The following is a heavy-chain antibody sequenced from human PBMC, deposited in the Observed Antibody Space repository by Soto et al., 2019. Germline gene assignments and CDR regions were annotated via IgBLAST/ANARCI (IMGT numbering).Heavy chain of an antibody. J-gene: IGHJ4*02. CDR3: ARTTRGFDY. D-gene: IGHD3-10*01. CDR1: GGSVSSGSYY. V-gene: IGHV4-61*01. CDR2: IYYSGST. Sequence: PSETLSLTCTVSGGSVSSGSYYWSWIRQPPGKGLEWIGYIYYSGSTNYNPSLKSRVTISVDTSKNQFSLKLSSVTAADTAVYYCARTTRGFDYWGQRTLVTVSS.